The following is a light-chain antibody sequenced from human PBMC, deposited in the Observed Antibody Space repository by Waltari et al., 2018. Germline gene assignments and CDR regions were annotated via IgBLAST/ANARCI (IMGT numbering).Light chain of an antibody. CDR1: QSIGRY. CDR2: GAS. J-gene: IGKJ1*01. V-gene: IGKV3-20*01. Sequence: EIVLTQSQGTLSLSQGERATLSCRASQSIGRYLVWYQQKPGQAPRLLIYGASSRAAGIPDRFSGSGSGTDFSLTISRLEPEDFAVYYCQNHERLPAVFGQGTKVEIK. CDR3: QNHERLPAV.